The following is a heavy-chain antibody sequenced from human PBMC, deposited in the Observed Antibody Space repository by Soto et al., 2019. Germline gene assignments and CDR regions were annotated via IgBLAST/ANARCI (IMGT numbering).Heavy chain of an antibody. V-gene: IGHV3-23*01. Sequence: EVQLLESGGGLVQPGGSLRLSCAASGFTFSNYAMTWVRQAPGKGLEWVSSIGSHISGGVGTTYYADSVKGRFTISRDNSKNTLFLHVNSRRAEDTALYFCAQISYCVGDCSSYYWGQGTLVTVSS. D-gene: IGHD2-21*02. CDR1: GFTFSNYA. CDR2: IGSHISGGVGTT. J-gene: IGHJ4*02. CDR3: AQISYCVGDCSSYY.